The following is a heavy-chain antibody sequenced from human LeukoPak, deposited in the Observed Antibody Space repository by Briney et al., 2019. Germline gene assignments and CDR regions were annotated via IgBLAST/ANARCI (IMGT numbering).Heavy chain of an antibody. CDR2: SRNRANSYTT. Sequence: GSLRLSCAASGFTLSDHYIEWVRQAPGKGLEWVGRSRNRANSYTTEYAASVRGRFTISRDDSKNSLYMQMNSLKTEDTAVYYCARNLQQPFDYWGQGTLVTVSS. CDR3: ARNLQQPFDY. J-gene: IGHJ4*02. V-gene: IGHV3-72*01. D-gene: IGHD6-13*01. CDR1: GFTLSDHY.